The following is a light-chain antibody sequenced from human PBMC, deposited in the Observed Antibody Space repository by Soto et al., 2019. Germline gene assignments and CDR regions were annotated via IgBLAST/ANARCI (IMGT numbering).Light chain of an antibody. CDR3: QQRSNWPPYT. Sequence: EIVLTQSPATLSLSPGERATLSCRASQSVSKSLAWYQQRPGQAPRLLIFDASNRATGVPARFSGSGSGTDFTLTISSLEHEDFAVYYCQQRSNWPPYTFGQGTKVEIK. V-gene: IGKV3-11*01. CDR2: DAS. CDR1: QSVSKS. J-gene: IGKJ2*01.